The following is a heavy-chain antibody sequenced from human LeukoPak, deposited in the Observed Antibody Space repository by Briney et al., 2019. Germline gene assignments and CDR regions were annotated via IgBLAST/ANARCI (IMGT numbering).Heavy chain of an antibody. CDR1: GFTFDDYA. D-gene: IGHD6-13*01. Sequence: TGGSLRLSCAASGFTFDDYAMHWVRQAPGKGLEWVSAISGSGGSTYYADSVKGRFTISRDNSKNTLYLQMNSLRAEDTAVYYCAKSSRHYYYYYYMDVWGKGTTVTVSS. CDR2: ISGSGGST. V-gene: IGHV3-23*01. CDR3: AKSSRHYYYYYYMDV. J-gene: IGHJ6*03.